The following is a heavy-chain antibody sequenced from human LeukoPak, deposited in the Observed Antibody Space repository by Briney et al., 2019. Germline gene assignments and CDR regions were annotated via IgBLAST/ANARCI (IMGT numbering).Heavy chain of an antibody. J-gene: IGHJ4*02. V-gene: IGHV1-2*02. CDR3: ARVRYEYSSSFSYFDY. D-gene: IGHD6-6*01. Sequence: ASVKVSCTASGYTFTGYYMHWVRQAPGQGLEWMGWINPNSGGTNYAQKFQGRVTMTRDTSISTAYMELSRLRSDDTAVYYCARVRYEYSSSFSYFDYWGQGTLVTVSS. CDR1: GYTFTGYY. CDR2: INPNSGGT.